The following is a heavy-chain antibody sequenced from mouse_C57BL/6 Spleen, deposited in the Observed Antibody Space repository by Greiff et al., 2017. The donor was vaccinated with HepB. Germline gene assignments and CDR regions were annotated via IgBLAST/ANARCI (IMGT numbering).Heavy chain of an antibody. J-gene: IGHJ1*03. Sequence: QVQLQQPGAELVRPGSSVKLSCKASGYTFTSYWMHWVKQRPIQGLEWIGNIDPSDSETHYNQKFKDKATLTVDKSSSTAYMQLSSLTSEDSAVYYCARKYYGEGWYFDVWGTGTTVTVSS. V-gene: IGHV1-52*01. CDR1: GYTFTSYW. D-gene: IGHD1-1*01. CDR3: ARKYYGEGWYFDV. CDR2: IDPSDSET.